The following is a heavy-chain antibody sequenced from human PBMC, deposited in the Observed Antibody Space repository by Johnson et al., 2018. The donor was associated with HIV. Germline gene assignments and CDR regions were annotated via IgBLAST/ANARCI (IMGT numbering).Heavy chain of an antibody. Sequence: VQLVESGGGLVQPGRSLRLSCAASGFTFDDYAMHWVRQAPGKGLEWVSEIDTAGDTYYPGSVRGRFTIFRENAKNSLDLQMNSLRAGDTAVYYSARSGRGTLTSGPDAFDIWGQGTMVTVSS. CDR3: ARSGRGTLTSGPDAFDI. V-gene: IGHV3-13*01. CDR1: GFTFDDYA. J-gene: IGHJ3*02. D-gene: IGHD2/OR15-2a*01. CDR2: IDTAGDT.